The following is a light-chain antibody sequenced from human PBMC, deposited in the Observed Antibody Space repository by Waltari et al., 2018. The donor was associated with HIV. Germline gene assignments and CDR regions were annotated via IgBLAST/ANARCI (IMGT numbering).Light chain of an antibody. Sequence: SYELTQPLLVSVALGQTARITCGGKNIGYKSVHWYQQKTGQAPVLVIYSDKYRPSGIPERFSGSKSGNSATLTITGAQAGDGADYYCQVWDTSTVFGGGTKLTVL. J-gene: IGLJ2*01. CDR3: QVWDTSTV. CDR1: NIGYKS. V-gene: IGLV3-9*02. CDR2: SDK.